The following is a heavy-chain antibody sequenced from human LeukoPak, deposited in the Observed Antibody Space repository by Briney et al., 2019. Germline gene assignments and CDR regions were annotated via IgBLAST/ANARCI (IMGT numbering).Heavy chain of an antibody. J-gene: IGHJ3*02. CDR3: ASAMIGVPDDAFDI. Sequence: SETLSLTCAVYGGSFSGYYWSWIRPPPGKGVEWSGEINHSGGTNYNPSLKSRVTISVDTSKNQFSLKLSSVTAADTAVYYCASAMIGVPDDAFDIWGQGTMVTVSS. CDR1: GGSFSGYY. V-gene: IGHV4-34*01. CDR2: INHSGGT. D-gene: IGHD3-22*01.